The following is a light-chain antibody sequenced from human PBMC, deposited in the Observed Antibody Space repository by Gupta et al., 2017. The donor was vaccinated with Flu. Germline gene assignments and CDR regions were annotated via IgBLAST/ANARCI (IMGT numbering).Light chain of an antibody. CDR3: QQHYNTQLIT. J-gene: IGKJ3*01. CDR1: QSISSY. CDR2: AAS. Sequence: SSLSASVGDRVTITCRASQSISSYLYWYQHKPGKAPKLLIFAASSLQSGVPSRFFGSGSGTDFTLTISSLQPEDLATYYCQQHYNTQLITFGPGTTVD. V-gene: IGKV1-39*01.